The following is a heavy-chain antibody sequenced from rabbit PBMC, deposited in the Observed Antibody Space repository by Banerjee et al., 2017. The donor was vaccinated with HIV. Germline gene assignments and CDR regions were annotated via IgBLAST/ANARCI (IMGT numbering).Heavy chain of an antibody. Sequence: QSLEESGGDLVKPGASLTLTCTASGFSFSSGYYMWWVRQAPGKGLEWIACMEPSSDRTWYASWAKGRFTISKTSSTTVTLQMTSLTAADTATYFCARGNDGGVNYGLDLWGQGTLVTVS. CDR3: ARGNDGGVNYGLDL. J-gene: IGHJ4*01. CDR2: MEPSSDRT. V-gene: IGHV1S40*01. D-gene: IGHD6-1*01. CDR1: GFSFSSGYY.